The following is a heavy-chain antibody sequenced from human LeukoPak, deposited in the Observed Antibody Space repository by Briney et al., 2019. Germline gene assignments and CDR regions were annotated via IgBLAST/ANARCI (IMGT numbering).Heavy chain of an antibody. J-gene: IGHJ6*02. CDR3: ARDEIVVVISGSSYYYGMDV. D-gene: IGHD3-22*01. Sequence: SETLSLTCTVSGGSVSSGSYYWSWLRQPPGKGLECIPYIYYSGSTNYNPSLKTRVTIPVDTSNNQFSLELSSVTAADTAVYYCARDEIVVVISGSSYYYGMDVWGQGTTVTVSS. CDR2: IYYSGST. CDR1: GGSVSSGSYY. V-gene: IGHV4-61*01.